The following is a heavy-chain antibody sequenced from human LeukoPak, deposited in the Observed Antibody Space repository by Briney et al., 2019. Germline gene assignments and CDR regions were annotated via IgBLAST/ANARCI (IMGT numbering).Heavy chain of an antibody. CDR3: ARLLHVLLWFGELSHNDAFDI. V-gene: IGHV4-39*01. CDR2: VYYSGST. D-gene: IGHD3-10*01. CDR1: GGSISSSSYY. Sequence: SETLSLTCTVSGGSISSSSYYWGWLRQPPGKGLEWIEGVYYSGSTYYNPSLKSRVTISVDTSKNQFSLKLSSVTAADTAVYYCARLLHVLLWFGELSHNDAFDIWGQGTMVTVSS. J-gene: IGHJ3*02.